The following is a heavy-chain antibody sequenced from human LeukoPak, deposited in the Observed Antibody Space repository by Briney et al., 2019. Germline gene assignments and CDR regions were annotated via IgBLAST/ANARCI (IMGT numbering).Heavy chain of an antibody. CDR3: ASIADYDSSGYPSY. CDR1: GFTFSRYT. V-gene: IGHV3-30-3*01. D-gene: IGHD3-22*01. J-gene: IGHJ4*02. Sequence: PGGSLRLSCAASGFTFSRYTMHWVRQAPGKGLEWAAVISFDGSNKYYADSVKGRFTISRDKSKNTLYLQMNSLRAEDTAVYYCASIADYDSSGYPSYWGQGTLVTVSS. CDR2: ISFDGSNK.